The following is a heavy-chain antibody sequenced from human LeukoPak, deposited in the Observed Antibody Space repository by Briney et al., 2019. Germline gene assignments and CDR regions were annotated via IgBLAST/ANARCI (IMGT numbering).Heavy chain of an antibody. Sequence: SETLSLTCTVSGGSISSSSYYWGWIRQPPGKGLEWIGSIYYSGSTNYNPSLKSRVTISVDTSKNQFSLRLTSVTAADTAVYYCARRRDGHPIDYWGQGTLVTVSS. V-gene: IGHV4-39*01. J-gene: IGHJ4*02. CDR3: ARRRDGHPIDY. CDR2: IYYSGST. CDR1: GGSISSSSYY. D-gene: IGHD5-24*01.